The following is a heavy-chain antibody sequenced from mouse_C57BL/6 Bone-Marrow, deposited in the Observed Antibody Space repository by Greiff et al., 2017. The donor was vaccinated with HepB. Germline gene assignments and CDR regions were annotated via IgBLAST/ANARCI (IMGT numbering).Heavy chain of an antibody. J-gene: IGHJ1*03. Sequence: EVKLVESGGGLVKPGGSLKLSCAASGFTFSSYAMSWVRQTPEKRLEWVATISDGGSYTYYPDNVKGRFTISRDNAKNNLYLQMSHLKSEDTAMYYCARWSYGNYFDWYFDVWGTGTTVTVSS. CDR3: ARWSYGNYFDWYFDV. CDR2: ISDGGSYT. D-gene: IGHD2-1*01. CDR1: GFTFSSYA. V-gene: IGHV5-4*03.